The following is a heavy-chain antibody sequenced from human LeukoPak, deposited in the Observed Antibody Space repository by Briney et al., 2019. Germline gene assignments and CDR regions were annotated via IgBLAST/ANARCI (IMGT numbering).Heavy chain of an antibody. Sequence: PSETLSLTCTVSGGSINSGSYYWSWIRQPAGKGLEWIGRIYSSGSTHYNPSLKSRVTISVDTSKNQFSLKLTSVTAADTAMYYCAREGDTLPTYSWGQGTLVTVSS. V-gene: IGHV4-61*02. CDR3: AREGDTLPTYS. D-gene: IGHD1-26*01. CDR2: IYSSGST. CDR1: GGSINSGSYY. J-gene: IGHJ4*02.